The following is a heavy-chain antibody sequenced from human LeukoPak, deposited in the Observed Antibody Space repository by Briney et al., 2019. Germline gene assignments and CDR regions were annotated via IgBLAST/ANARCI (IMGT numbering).Heavy chain of an antibody. CDR3: ARRSSAVTAHFDY. D-gene: IGHD2-21*02. CDR1: GYSLTSYW. CDR2: IYPGDSDT. J-gene: IGHJ4*02. Sequence: GESLKISCKGSGYSLTSYWIGWVRQMPGKGLEWMGIIYPGDSDTRYSPSFQGQVTISADKSISTAYLQWSSLKASDTAMYYCARRSSAVTAHFDYWGQGTLVTVSS. V-gene: IGHV5-51*01.